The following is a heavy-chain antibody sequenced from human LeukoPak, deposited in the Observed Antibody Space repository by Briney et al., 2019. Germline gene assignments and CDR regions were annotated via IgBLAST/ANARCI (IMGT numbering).Heavy chain of an antibody. CDR3: ARYRGTYGYYFDY. J-gene: IGHJ4*02. CDR2: IYNSGNT. Sequence: SETLSLTCTVSGGSISSYYWSWIRQSPENGLEWIGYIYNSGNTNYNLFLKSRVTISADTSKNQFSLKLTSVTAADTAVYYCARYRGTYGYYFDYWGQGKLVIVSS. D-gene: IGHD5-24*01. CDR1: GGSISSYY. V-gene: IGHV4-59*01.